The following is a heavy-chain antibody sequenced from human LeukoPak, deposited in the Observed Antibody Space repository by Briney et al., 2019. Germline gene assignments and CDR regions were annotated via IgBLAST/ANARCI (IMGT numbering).Heavy chain of an antibody. CDR1: GFIFDTYD. Sequence: GGSLRHSCGASGFIFDTYDRHWVRQAPGKGLEWVAFIRSDGYHTYYADSVKGRFTITRDNSKNTLYLQMNSLRLEDMAVYYCAKPSGSGVDYWGRGTRVTVSS. V-gene: IGHV3-30*02. D-gene: IGHD1-26*01. J-gene: IGHJ4*02. CDR3: AKPSGSGVDY. CDR2: IRSDGYHT.